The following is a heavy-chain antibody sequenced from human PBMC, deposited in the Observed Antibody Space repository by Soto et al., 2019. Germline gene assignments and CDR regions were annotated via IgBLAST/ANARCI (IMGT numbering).Heavy chain of an antibody. V-gene: IGHV3-74*01. CDR2: INTDGSYT. CDR3: ARAQGPHSFAS. Sequence: EVQLVESGGGLVQPGGSLRLSCAASGFSFNTYWMHWVRQVPGEGPMWVSRINTDGSYTTHADSVKGRFTISRDNAKSTLYLQTNSLRVEDTGVYYCARAQGPHSFASWDQGTLVTVSS. J-gene: IGHJ5*02. CDR1: GFSFNTYW. D-gene: IGHD5-18*01.